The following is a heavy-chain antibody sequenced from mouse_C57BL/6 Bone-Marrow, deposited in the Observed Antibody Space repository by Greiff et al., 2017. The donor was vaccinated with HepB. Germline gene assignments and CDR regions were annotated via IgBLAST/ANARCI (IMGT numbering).Heavy chain of an antibody. CDR1: GYSFTDYN. CDR2: INPNYGTT. V-gene: IGHV1-39*01. CDR3: ARPNLITTVVGFDY. Sequence: VQLKESGPELVKPGASVKISCKASGYSFTDYNMNWVKQSNGKSLEWIGVINPNYGTTSYNQKFKGKATLTVDQSSSTAYMQLNSLTSEYSAVYYCARPNLITTVVGFDYWGQGTTLTVSS. J-gene: IGHJ2*01. D-gene: IGHD1-1*01.